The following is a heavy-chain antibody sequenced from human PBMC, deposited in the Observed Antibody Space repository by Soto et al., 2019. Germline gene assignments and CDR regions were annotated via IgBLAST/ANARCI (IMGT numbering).Heavy chain of an antibody. CDR2: IYHSGST. CDR3: ARTSYYDSTGYYNLDV. V-gene: IGHV4-30-2*01. J-gene: IGHJ6*02. CDR1: GCSFSSGGYS. Sequence: SETLSLSYTVSGCSFSSGGYSLRWIRPPLGKGLEWIGYIYHSGSTYYNPSLKSRVTISVDRSKNQFSLRLNSVNAADTADYYCARTSYYDSTGYYNLDVWGPGTTVTRLL. D-gene: IGHD3-22*01.